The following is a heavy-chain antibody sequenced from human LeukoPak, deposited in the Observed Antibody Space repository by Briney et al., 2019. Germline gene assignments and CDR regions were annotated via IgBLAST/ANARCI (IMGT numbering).Heavy chain of an antibody. Sequence: QPGGSLRLSCRASGFTFSTYVMSWVRQPPGKGLEWVSSITGSGDITYYADSVKGRFTISRDNSENMLFLQMSSLRAEDTAIYFCAKDRRTIAATGTFFWGQGTLVTVSS. D-gene: IGHD6-13*01. CDR3: AKDRRTIAATGTFF. CDR2: ITGSGDIT. J-gene: IGHJ4*02. V-gene: IGHV3-23*01. CDR1: GFTFSTYV.